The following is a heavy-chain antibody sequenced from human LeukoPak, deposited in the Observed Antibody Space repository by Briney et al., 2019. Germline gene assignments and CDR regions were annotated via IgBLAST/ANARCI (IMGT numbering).Heavy chain of an antibody. D-gene: IGHD4-23*01. V-gene: IGHV3-30*02. J-gene: IGHJ4*02. CDR3: AKQFRPGTVVTLFDY. CDR2: IRYYGSNK. CDR1: GFTFSSYG. Sequence: PGGSLRLSCAASGFTFSSYGMHWVRQAPGKGLEWVAFIRYYGSNKYYADSVKGRFTISRDNSKNTLYLQMNSLRAEDTAVYYCAKQFRPGTVVTLFDYWGQGTLVTVSS.